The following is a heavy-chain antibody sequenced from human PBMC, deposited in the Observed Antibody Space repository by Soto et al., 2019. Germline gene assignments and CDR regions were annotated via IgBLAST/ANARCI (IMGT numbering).Heavy chain of an antibody. CDR2: ISGSGGYT. V-gene: IGHV3-23*01. D-gene: IGHD6-13*01. CDR1: GFTFSSYA. Sequence: GGSLRLSCAASGFTFSSYAMTWVRQAPGKGLEWVSAISGSGGYTYYADSVKGRFTISRDTSKNTLYLQMNSLRAEDTAVYYCAKVGGSSWSNYYYYYMDVWGKGTTVTVSS. J-gene: IGHJ6*03. CDR3: AKVGGSSWSNYYYYYMDV.